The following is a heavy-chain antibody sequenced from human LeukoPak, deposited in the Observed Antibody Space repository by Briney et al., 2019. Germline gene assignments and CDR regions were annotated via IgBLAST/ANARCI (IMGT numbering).Heavy chain of an antibody. V-gene: IGHV4-59*01. D-gene: IGHD3-22*01. CDR3: ARRLYDSSGYYLDY. Sequence: PSETLSLTCTVSGAYISSSYWSWIRQPPGKGLEWIGYIYYSGSSSYNPSLKSRVTISVDTSKNQFSLKLSSVTAADTAIYYCARRLYDSSGYYLDYWGQGTLVTVSS. J-gene: IGHJ4*02. CDR2: IYYSGSS. CDR1: GAYISSSY.